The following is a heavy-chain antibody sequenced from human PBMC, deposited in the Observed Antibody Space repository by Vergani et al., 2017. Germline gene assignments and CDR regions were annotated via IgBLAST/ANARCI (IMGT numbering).Heavy chain of an antibody. V-gene: IGHV4-59*01. CDR1: GGSISSYY. CDR2: IYYSGST. D-gene: IGHD6-6*01. CDR3: ARGRFEYSSS. Sequence: QVQLQESGPGLVKPSETLYLTCTVSGGSISSYYWSWIRQPPGKGLEWIGYIYYSGSTNYNPSLKSRVTISVDTSKNQFSLKLSSVTAAETAVYYCARGRFEYSSSWGQGTLVNVSS. J-gene: IGHJ5*02.